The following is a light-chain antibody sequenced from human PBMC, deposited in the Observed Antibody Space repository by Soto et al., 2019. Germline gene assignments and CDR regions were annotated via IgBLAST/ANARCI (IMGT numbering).Light chain of an antibody. J-gene: IGLJ2*01. CDR2: DND. Sequence: QSVLTQPPSVSVAPGQKVAISCSGSSSNIGNNYVTWYQQVPGTVPKLLIYDNDKRPSGIPDRFSGSKSGTSATLGITGLQTGDEADYYCAAWDSSLSAGVFGGGTKVTVL. V-gene: IGLV1-51*01. CDR3: AAWDSSLSAGV. CDR1: SSNIGNNY.